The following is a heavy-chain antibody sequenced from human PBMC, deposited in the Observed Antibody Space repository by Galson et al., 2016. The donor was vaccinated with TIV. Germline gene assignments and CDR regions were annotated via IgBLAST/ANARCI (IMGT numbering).Heavy chain of an antibody. J-gene: IGHJ4*02. CDR2: IDQDGSEI. V-gene: IGHV3-7*01. D-gene: IGHD5-24*01. Sequence: SLRLSCAASEFSFRNYEMSWVRQVPGKGLEWVAKIDQDGSEIYYLDSVKGRFTISRDNAKNSLFLQMNNVGAGDTAIYYCLTDRRDGHNHRGFDSWGQGTLVTVSS. CDR1: EFSFRNYE. CDR3: LTDRRDGHNHRGFDS.